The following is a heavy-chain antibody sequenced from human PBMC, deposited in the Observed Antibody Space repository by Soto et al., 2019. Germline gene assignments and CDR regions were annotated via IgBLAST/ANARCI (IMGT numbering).Heavy chain of an antibody. Sequence: QVPLVQSGAEVKKPGASVKVSCKASGYTFTSYDINWVRQATGQGLEWMGWMNPNSGNTGYAQKFQGRVTMTRNTSISTAYMELSSLRSEDTAVYYCARGGYDFWSGYSYYYYYYMDVWGKGTTVTVSS. CDR1: GYTFTSYD. CDR3: ARGGYDFWSGYSYYYYYYMDV. V-gene: IGHV1-8*01. CDR2: MNPNSGNT. J-gene: IGHJ6*03. D-gene: IGHD3-3*01.